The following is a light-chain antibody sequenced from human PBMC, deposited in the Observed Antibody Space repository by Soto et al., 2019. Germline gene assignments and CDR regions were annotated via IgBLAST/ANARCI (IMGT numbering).Light chain of an antibody. CDR3: QTYNSAPPFT. V-gene: IGKV1-27*01. CDR2: AAS. Sequence: DIQMTQSPSSLSASVGDRVTITCRASQGISNYLAWYQQKPGKVPKLLIYAASTLQSGVPSRFSGSGSGTDFTLTISSLQPEDVANYYCQTYNSAPPFTFGGGTKVEIK. CDR1: QGISNY. J-gene: IGKJ4*01.